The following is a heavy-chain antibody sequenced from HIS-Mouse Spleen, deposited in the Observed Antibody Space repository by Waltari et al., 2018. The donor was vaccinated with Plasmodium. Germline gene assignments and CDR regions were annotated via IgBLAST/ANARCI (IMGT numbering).Heavy chain of an antibody. Sequence: QLQLQESGPGLVKPSETLSLTCTVSGGSISSSSYYWGWIRQPPGKGLEWIGSIYYSGSTYNNPTRKSRVTISVDTSKNQFSLKLSSVTAADTAVYYCARDRITGTSYFDYWGQGTLVTVSS. CDR2: IYYSGST. V-gene: IGHV4-39*07. D-gene: IGHD1-7*01. J-gene: IGHJ4*02. CDR3: ARDRITGTSYFDY. CDR1: GGSISSSSYY.